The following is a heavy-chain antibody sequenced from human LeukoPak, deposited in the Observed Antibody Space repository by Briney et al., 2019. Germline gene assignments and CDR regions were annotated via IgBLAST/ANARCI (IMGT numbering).Heavy chain of an antibody. CDR3: AAQRITMVRGAPSFDY. Sequence: ASVKVSCKASGYTFTSYDINWVRQATGQGLEWMGWMNPNSGNTGYAQKFQGRVTMTRNTSISTAYMELSSLRSEDTAVYYCAAQRITMVRGAPSFDYWGQGTLVTVSS. V-gene: IGHV1-8*01. D-gene: IGHD3-10*01. J-gene: IGHJ4*02. CDR1: GYTFTSYD. CDR2: MNPNSGNT.